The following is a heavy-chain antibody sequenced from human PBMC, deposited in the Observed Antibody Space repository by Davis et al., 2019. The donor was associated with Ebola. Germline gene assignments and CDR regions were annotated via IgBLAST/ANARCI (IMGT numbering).Heavy chain of an antibody. CDR3: AYRTESLLENWFDP. D-gene: IGHD3-10*01. J-gene: IGHJ5*02. V-gene: IGHV2-5*02. CDR1: GFPLNNRGEG. CDR2: LFLDDDK. Sequence: SGPTPAKPTQTLTLPCTFSGFPLNNRGEGVAWIRLPPGKALEWLALLFLDDDKVYSPFLKTRLSVTKDTSKNQVVLRMTNMDPVDTATYFCAYRTESLLENWFDPWGQGTLVTVSS.